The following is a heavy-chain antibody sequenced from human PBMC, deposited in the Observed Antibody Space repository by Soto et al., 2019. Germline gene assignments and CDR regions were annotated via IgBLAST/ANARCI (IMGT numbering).Heavy chain of an antibody. CDR1: GGSISSSNW. CDR2: IYHSGST. V-gene: IGHV4-4*02. CDR3: ARTIVVVTADHYYFDY. J-gene: IGHJ4*02. D-gene: IGHD2-21*02. Sequence: SETLSLTCAVSGGSISSSNWWSWVRQPPGKGLEWIGEIYHSGSTNYNPSLKSRVTISVDKSKNQFSLKLSSVTAADTAVYYCARTIVVVTADHYYFDYWGQGTLVTVSS.